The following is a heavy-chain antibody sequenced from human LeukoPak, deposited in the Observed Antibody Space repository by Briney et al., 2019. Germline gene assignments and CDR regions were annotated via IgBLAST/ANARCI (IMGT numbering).Heavy chain of an antibody. CDR3: ARVTTDYYYYGMDV. V-gene: IGHV1-2*02. J-gene: IGHJ6*02. D-gene: IGHD1-14*01. CDR1: GYTFTGYY. CDR2: INPNSGGT. Sequence: GASVKVSCKASGYTFTGYYMHWVRQAPGQXXXXMGWINPNSGGTNYAQKFQGRVTMTRDTSISTAYMELSRLRSDDTAVYYCARVTTDYYYYGMDVWGQGTTVTVSS.